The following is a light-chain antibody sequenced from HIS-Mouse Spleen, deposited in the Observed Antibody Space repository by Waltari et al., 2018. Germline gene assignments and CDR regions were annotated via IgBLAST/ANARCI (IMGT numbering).Light chain of an antibody. V-gene: IGLV3-21*03. CDR3: QVWDSSSDHSWV. J-gene: IGLJ3*02. CDR2: DDS. CDR1: NICSKT. Sequence: SYVLTQPPSVSVAPGKTARITCGGNNICSKTGHWYQQQPGQDPVLVVYDDSDRPSGIPERFSGSNSGNTATLTISRVEAGDEADYYCQVWDSSSDHSWVFGGGTKLTVL.